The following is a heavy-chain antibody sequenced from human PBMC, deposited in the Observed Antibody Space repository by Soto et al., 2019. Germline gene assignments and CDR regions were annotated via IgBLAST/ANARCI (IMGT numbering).Heavy chain of an antibody. CDR1: DGSVTRDRNC. Sequence: PSVTLCLTCIVSDGSVTRDRNCWSWIRPPAGKGPEWIGRIYTSGSTNYNPSLKSRVTMSVDTSKNQFSLKLSSVTAADTAVYYCAGSILTGYRAYYYYGMDVWGQGTTVTVSS. CDR3: AGSILTGYRAYYYYGMDV. CDR2: IYTSGST. D-gene: IGHD3-9*01. V-gene: IGHV4-61*02. J-gene: IGHJ6*02.